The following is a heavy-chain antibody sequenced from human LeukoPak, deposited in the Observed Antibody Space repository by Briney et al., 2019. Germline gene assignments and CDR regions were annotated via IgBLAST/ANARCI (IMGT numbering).Heavy chain of an antibody. CDR1: GYSFTTYW. D-gene: IGHD1-26*01. V-gene: IGHV5-51*01. CDR3: ARLISGSYSLSFDY. Sequence: GESLKISCKGFGYSFTTYWIAWVRQMPGKGLEWMGIIYPGDSDTRYSPSFQGQVTISADKSISTAYLQWSSLKASDTAMYYCARLISGSYSLSFDYWGQGTLVTVSS. J-gene: IGHJ4*02. CDR2: IYPGDSDT.